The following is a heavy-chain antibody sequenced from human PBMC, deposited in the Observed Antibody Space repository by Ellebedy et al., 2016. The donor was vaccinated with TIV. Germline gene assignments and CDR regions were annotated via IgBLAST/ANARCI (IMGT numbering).Heavy chain of an antibody. J-gene: IGHJ5*02. CDR2: IKEDGSEK. D-gene: IGHD3-22*01. CDR1: GFSFSRYW. Sequence: GGSLRLSCEASGFSFSRYWMSWVRQAPGKGLEWVANIKEDGSEKNYVDSVKGRFTISRDNGKSTLYVEINSLRAEDTAVYYCVRGLIVMVFPTADLWGQGTLVTVSS. V-gene: IGHV3-7*03. CDR3: VRGLIVMVFPTADL.